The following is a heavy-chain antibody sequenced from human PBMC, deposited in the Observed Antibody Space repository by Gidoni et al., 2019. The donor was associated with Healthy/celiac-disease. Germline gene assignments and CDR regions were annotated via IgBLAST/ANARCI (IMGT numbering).Heavy chain of an antibody. CDR2: IKSKTDGGTT. J-gene: IGHJ4*02. D-gene: IGHD1-26*01. Sequence: EVQLVESGGGVVKPGGSLSLSCAASGFTVSNAWMSWFRQAPGKGLEWVGRIKSKTDGGTTDYAAPVKGRFTISRDDSKHTLYLQMNSLKTEDTAVYYCTTGPYRDFDYWGQGTLVTVSS. CDR3: TTGPYRDFDY. CDR1: GFTVSNAW. V-gene: IGHV3-15*01.